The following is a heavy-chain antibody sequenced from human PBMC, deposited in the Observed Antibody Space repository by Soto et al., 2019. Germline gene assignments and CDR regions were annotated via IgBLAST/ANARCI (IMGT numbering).Heavy chain of an antibody. D-gene: IGHD4-17*01. CDR1: GGSISSGDYY. J-gene: IGHJ3*02. Sequence: QVQLQESGPGLVKPSQTLSLTCTVSGGSISSGDYYWSWIRQPPGKGLEWIGYIYYSGSTYYNPSLNSRVTISVDTSKNQFSLKLSSVTAADTAVYYCARVPFDGDYSDAFDIWGQGTMVTVSS. V-gene: IGHV4-30-4*01. CDR2: IYYSGST. CDR3: ARVPFDGDYSDAFDI.